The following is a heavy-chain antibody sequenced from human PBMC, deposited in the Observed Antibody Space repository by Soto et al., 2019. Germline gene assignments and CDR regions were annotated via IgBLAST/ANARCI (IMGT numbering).Heavy chain of an antibody. V-gene: IGHV4-59*01. CDR1: GGPISSYY. D-gene: IGHD4-17*01. CDR3: ARRYGYAFDI. CDR2: IYYSGST. Sequence: LSLTCTVSGGPISSYYWSWIRQPPGKGLEWIGYIYYSGSTNYNPSLKSRVTISVDTSKNQFSLKLSSVTAADTAVYYCARRYGYAFDIWGQGTMVTVSS. J-gene: IGHJ3*02.